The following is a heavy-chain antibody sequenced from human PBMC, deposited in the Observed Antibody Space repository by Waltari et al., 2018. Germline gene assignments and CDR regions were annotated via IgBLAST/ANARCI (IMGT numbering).Heavy chain of an antibody. D-gene: IGHD5-18*01. CDR1: GGSISRYY. V-gene: IGHV4-4*07. CDR2: IFTSGSSGST. Sequence: QVQLQESGPGLVKASETLSPTCTVPGGSISRYYWSWIRQPAGKGLAWIGRIFTSGSSGSTNYNPSLKSRVTMSVDTSKNQFSLMLSSVTAADTAVYYCARDLRATAMVNAFDIWGQGTVVTVSS. J-gene: IGHJ3*02. CDR3: ARDLRATAMVNAFDI.